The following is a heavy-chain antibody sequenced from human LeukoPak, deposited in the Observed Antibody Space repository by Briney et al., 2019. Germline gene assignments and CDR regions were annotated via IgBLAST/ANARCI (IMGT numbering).Heavy chain of an antibody. D-gene: IGHD2-15*01. V-gene: IGHV3-7*01. CDR3: ARDCSGGSCYDY. CDR1: GFTFSSYW. J-gene: IGHJ4*02. CDR2: IKQDGSEK. Sequence: GGTLRLSCAASGFTFSSYWMSSVRQAPGKGLEWVANIKQDGSEKYYVDSVKGRFTISRDNAKNSLYLQMNSLRAEDTAVYYCARDCSGGSCYDYWGQGTLVTVSS.